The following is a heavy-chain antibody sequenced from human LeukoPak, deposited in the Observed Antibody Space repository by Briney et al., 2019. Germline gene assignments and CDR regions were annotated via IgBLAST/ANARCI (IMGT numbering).Heavy chain of an antibody. J-gene: IGHJ6*04. CDR1: GFPFSSYE. V-gene: IGHV3-48*03. Sequence: GGSLRHSCGASGFPFSSYEMNWVRQAPGKGLEWVSYISSSGSTIYYADYVKGRFPISRDTAKNSLYLQMNRLRAEDTAVYYCAELGITMIGGVGGKGTTVTISS. D-gene: IGHD3-10*02. CDR2: ISSSGSTI. CDR3: AELGITMIGGV.